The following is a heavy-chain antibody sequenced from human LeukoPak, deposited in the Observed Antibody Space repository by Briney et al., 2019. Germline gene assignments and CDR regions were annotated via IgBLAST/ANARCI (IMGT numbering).Heavy chain of an antibody. Sequence: GSSVKVSCKASGGTFIMFSISWVRQAPGQGLEWMGWISAYNGNTNYAQKLQGRVTMTTDTSTSTAYMELRSLRSDDTAVYYCARDRDDSSSWYRLDTAMPGLYWGQGTLVTVSS. J-gene: IGHJ4*02. CDR3: ARDRDDSSSWYRLDTAMPGLY. D-gene: IGHD6-13*01. V-gene: IGHV1-18*01. CDR1: GGTFIMFS. CDR2: ISAYNGNT.